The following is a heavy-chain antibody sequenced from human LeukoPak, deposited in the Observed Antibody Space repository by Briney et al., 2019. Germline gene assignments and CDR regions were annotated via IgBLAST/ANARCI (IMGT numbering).Heavy chain of an antibody. CDR2: ISGSGGST. D-gene: IGHD2-15*01. Sequence: PGGSLRLSCAASGFALSKSALSWVRQAPGKGLEWVSAISGSGGSTYYADSVKGRFTISRDNSKNTLYLQMNSLRAEDTAVYYCAKDFLGSVAANYYYYGMDVWGQGTTVTVSS. CDR1: GFALSKSA. CDR3: AKDFLGSVAANYYYYGMDV. J-gene: IGHJ6*02. V-gene: IGHV3-23*01.